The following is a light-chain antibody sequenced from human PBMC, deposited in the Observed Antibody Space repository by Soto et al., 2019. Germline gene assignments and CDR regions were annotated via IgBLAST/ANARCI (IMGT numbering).Light chain of an antibody. CDR3: QNYNSAPQFT. V-gene: IGKV1-27*01. CDR2: AAS. Sequence: DIQMTQSPSSLSASVGDRVTITCRASQGISNYLAWYQQKPGKVPKLLIYAASTLQSGVPSRFSGSGSGTDFTLSISSLQPEDVATYYCQNYNSAPQFTFGPGTKVDIK. CDR1: QGISNY. J-gene: IGKJ3*01.